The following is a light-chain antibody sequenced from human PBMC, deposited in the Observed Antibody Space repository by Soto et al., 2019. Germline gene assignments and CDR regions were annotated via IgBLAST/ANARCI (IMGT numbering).Light chain of an antibody. CDR3: QQFNNYPRT. CDR1: QDISIY. V-gene: IGKV1-9*01. J-gene: IGKJ2*01. Sequence: DIQVTQSPSFLSASVGDRVNITCRASQDISIYLAWYQQKPGRAPKLLIYTASTLQTGVPSRFSGSGSGTEFTLTISSLQPEDFATYYCQQFNNYPRTFGQGTKLEIK. CDR2: TAS.